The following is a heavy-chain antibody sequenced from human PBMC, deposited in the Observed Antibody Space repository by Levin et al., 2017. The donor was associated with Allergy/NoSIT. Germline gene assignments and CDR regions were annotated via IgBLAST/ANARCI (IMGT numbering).Heavy chain of an antibody. J-gene: IGHJ3*02. CDR1: GGSFSGFF. D-gene: IGHD2-2*01. Sequence: SQTLSLTCAVYGGSFSGFFWGWIRQPPGKGLAWIGDINQSGNTNYNPSLTSRVTISVDTSKSQFSLNLTSVTAADTALYYWARGRRYCSSSTCYVDAFDIWGQGTMVTVSS. CDR2: INQSGNT. CDR3: ARGRRYCSSSTCYVDAFDI. V-gene: IGHV4-34*01.